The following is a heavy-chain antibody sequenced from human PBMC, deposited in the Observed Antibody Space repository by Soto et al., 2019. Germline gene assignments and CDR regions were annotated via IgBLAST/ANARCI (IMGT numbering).Heavy chain of an antibody. CDR2: ISGSGGST. CDR1: GFTFSSYA. Sequence: EVQLLESGGGLVQPGGSLRLSCAASGFTFSSYAMSWVRQAPGKGLEWVSAISGSGGSTYYADSVKGRFTISRDNSKNTLYLQMNSLSAEDTAVYYCASRYCSSTSCYMGYYYGMDVWGQGTTVTVSS. D-gene: IGHD2-2*02. J-gene: IGHJ6*02. V-gene: IGHV3-23*01. CDR3: ASRYCSSTSCYMGYYYGMDV.